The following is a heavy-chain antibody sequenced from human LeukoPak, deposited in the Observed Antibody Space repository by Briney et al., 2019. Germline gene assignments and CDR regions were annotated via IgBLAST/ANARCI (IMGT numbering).Heavy chain of an antibody. CDR2: IRYDGSNK. CDR3: ARERVPSYYDSSGYYYAHDY. Sequence: PGGTLRLSCAASGFTFSSYGMHWVRQAPGKGLEWVAFIRYDGSNKYYADSVKGRFTISRDNSKNTLYLQMNSLRAEDTAVYYCARERVPSYYDSSGYYYAHDYWGQGTLVTVSS. D-gene: IGHD3-22*01. V-gene: IGHV3-30*02. J-gene: IGHJ4*02. CDR1: GFTFSSYG.